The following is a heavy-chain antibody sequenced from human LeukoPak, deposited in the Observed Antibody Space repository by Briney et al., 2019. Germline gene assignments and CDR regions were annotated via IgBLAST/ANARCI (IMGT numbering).Heavy chain of an antibody. CDR2: ISTNGGTT. V-gene: IGHV3-64D*06. D-gene: IGHD4-17*01. CDR3: VKGPGPAVNYYFDF. Sequence: GGSLRLSCSASGFTFSTYAMHWVRQAPGKGLEYVSSISTNGGTTYSAESSRGRFAISRDNSKNTLYLQMSSLRADDTAVYYCVKGPGPAVNYYFDFGGQGTLVTVSS. J-gene: IGHJ4*02. CDR1: GFTFSTYA.